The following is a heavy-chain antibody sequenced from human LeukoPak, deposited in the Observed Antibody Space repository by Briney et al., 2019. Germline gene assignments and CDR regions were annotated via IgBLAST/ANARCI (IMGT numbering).Heavy chain of an antibody. CDR1: GFTFTQYT. CDR2: ISGSGDTT. D-gene: IGHD3-10*01. CDR3: AKDHNYASGSSYLVGPHYYYMDV. J-gene: IGHJ6*03. Sequence: GGSLRLSCAASGFTFTQYTMNWVRQAPGKGLEWVSAISGSGDTTYYADSVKGRFTTSRDNSRNTLYLEIHSLRAEDAAVYNCAKDHNYASGSSYLVGPHYYYMDVWGKGTTVTISS. V-gene: IGHV3-23*01.